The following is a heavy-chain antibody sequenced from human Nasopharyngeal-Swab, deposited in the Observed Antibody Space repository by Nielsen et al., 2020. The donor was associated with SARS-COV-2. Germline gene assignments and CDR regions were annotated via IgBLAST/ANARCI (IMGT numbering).Heavy chain of an antibody. CDR1: GFTFSSYA. CDR3: ARVSSGWEP. Sequence: GESLKISWAASGFTFSSYAMHWVRQAPGKGLEWVAVISYDGSNKYYADSVKGRFTISRDNSKNTLYLQMNSLRAEDTAVYYCARVSSGWEPWGQGTLVTVSS. D-gene: IGHD6-19*01. CDR2: ISYDGSNK. V-gene: IGHV3-30*04. J-gene: IGHJ5*02.